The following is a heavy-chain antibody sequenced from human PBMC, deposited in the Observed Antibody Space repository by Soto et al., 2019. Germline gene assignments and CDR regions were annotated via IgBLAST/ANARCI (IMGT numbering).Heavy chain of an antibody. CDR3: ARGRRQDYYGSGSYPDNWFDP. J-gene: IGHJ5*02. Sequence: PGGSLRLSCAASGFTFSIYIMNWVRQAPGKGLEWLSYISSSGNTVYYADSVKGRFTISRDNAKNSLYLQMNSLRAEDTAVYYCARGRRQDYYGSGSYPDNWFDPWGQGTLVTVSS. CDR1: GFTFSIYI. CDR2: ISSSGNTV. V-gene: IGHV3-48*01. D-gene: IGHD3-10*01.